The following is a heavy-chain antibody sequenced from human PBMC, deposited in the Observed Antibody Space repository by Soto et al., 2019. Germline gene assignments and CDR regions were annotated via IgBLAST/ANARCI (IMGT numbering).Heavy chain of an antibody. CDR2: INHSGST. D-gene: IGHD3-16*02. CDR3: ARGGVFSRRVIGDYSSGLDV. V-gene: IGHV4-34*01. CDR1: RGSVCSSD. J-gene: IGHJ6*02. Sequence: PSYSPSITSAVCRGSVCSSDWSWIRKHPGKGLGWIGEINHSGSTNYNPSLKSRVTISVDTSKNQFSLKLSSVTAADTAVYYCARGGVFSRRVIGDYSSGLDVWGQGTMVTVSS.